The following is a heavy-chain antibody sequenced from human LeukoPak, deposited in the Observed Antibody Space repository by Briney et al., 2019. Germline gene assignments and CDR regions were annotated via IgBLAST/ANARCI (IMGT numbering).Heavy chain of an antibody. D-gene: IGHD3-10*01. CDR3: AREKGTITMVRGNWFDP. CDR2: MNPNSGNT. Sequence: GASVKVSCKASGYTFTSYDINWVRQATGQGLEWMGWMNPNSGNTGYAQKFQGRVTMTRNTSISTAYMELSSLRSEDTAVYYCAREKGTITMVRGNWFDPWGQGTLVTVSS. V-gene: IGHV1-8*01. J-gene: IGHJ5*02. CDR1: GYTFTSYD.